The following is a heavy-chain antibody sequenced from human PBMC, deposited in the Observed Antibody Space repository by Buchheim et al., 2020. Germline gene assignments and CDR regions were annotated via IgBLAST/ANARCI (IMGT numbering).Heavy chain of an antibody. D-gene: IGHD3-3*01. Sequence: EVQLVESGGGLVQPGGSLRLSCAASGFTFSSYWMHWVRQAPGKGLEWVSGINWNGGSTGYADSVKGRFTISRDNAKNSLYLQMNSLRAEDTALYHCARAANYDFWSGYDYWGQGTL. CDR2: INWNGGST. CDR3: ARAANYDFWSGYDY. J-gene: IGHJ4*02. V-gene: IGHV3-20*01. CDR1: GFTFSSYW.